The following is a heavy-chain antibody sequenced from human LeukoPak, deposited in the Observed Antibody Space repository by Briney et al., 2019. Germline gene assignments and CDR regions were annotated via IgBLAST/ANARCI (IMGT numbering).Heavy chain of an antibody. D-gene: IGHD6-13*01. CDR1: GGSISSYY. V-gene: IGHV3-11*04. CDR3: ARDGGSSWYFDY. J-gene: IGHJ4*02. Sequence: LSLTCTVSGGSISSYYMSWIRQAPGKGLECVSYISSSGNTTYYSDSVRGQFTISRDNAKNSLHLQMNSLRAEDTAVYYCARDGGSSWYFDYWGQGTLATVSS. CDR2: ISSSGNTT.